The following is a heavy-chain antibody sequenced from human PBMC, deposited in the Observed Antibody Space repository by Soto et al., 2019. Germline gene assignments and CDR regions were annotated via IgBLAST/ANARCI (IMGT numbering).Heavy chain of an antibody. J-gene: IGHJ4*02. Sequence: QVQMVESGGGLVKPGGSLRLSCAVSGFSLSDYYMSWIRQAPGKGLEWVSKISSSGATTDYADSVKGRFTISRDNAKNSLYLQMNSLRVEDMAVYYCARMGSGYDFVLWVQGTLVTVSS. CDR1: GFSLSDYY. D-gene: IGHD5-12*01. CDR2: ISSSGATT. V-gene: IGHV3-11*01. CDR3: ARMGSGYDFVL.